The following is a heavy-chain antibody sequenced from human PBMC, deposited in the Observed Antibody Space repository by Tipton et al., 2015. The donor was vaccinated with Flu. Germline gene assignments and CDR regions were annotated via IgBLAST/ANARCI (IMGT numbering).Heavy chain of an antibody. Sequence: SLRLSCAASGFTVSSNYMSWVRQAPGKGLEWVSVIYSGGSTYYADSVKGRFTISRDNSKNTLYLHINSLRAEDTAVYYCARIAAAGTRSGAFDIWGQGTMVTVSS. CDR3: ARIAAAGTRSGAFDI. V-gene: IGHV3-53*01. D-gene: IGHD6-13*01. CDR2: IYSGGST. CDR1: GFTVSSNY. J-gene: IGHJ3*02.